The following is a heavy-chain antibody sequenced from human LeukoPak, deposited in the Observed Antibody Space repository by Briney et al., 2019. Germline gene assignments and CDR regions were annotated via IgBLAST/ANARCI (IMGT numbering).Heavy chain of an antibody. J-gene: IGHJ4*02. Sequence: GGSLRLSCAAPGFTFSSYGMSWVRQAPGKGLEWVSAISGSGGSTYYADSVKGRFTISRDNSKNTLYLQMNSLRAEDTAVYYCAKWITMVRGEAGFDYWGQGTLVTVSS. CDR1: GFTFSSYG. V-gene: IGHV3-23*01. D-gene: IGHD3-10*01. CDR2: ISGSGGST. CDR3: AKWITMVRGEAGFDY.